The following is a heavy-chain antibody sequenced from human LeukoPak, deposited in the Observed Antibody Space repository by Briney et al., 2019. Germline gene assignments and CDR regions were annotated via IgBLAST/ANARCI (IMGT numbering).Heavy chain of an antibody. CDR2: INHSGST. V-gene: IGHV4-34*01. J-gene: IGHJ3*02. CDR3: ARGFRAELTGAFDI. D-gene: IGHD1-14*01. CDR1: GGSFSGYY. Sequence: SETLSLTCAVYGGSFSGYYWSWIRQPPGKGLEWIGEINHSGSTNYNPSLKRRVTISVDTSKTQSSLHLSSVTAADTAVYYCARGFRAELTGAFDIWGQGTMVTVSS.